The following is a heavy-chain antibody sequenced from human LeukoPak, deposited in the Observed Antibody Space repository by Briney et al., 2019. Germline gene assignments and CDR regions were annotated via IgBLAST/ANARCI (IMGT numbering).Heavy chain of an antibody. Sequence: GGSLRLSCAASGFTFDSYSMNWVRQAPGKGLEWVSSITSSSNYIYYADSVKGRFTISRDNAKNSLYLQMNSLRAEDTAVYYCARDLMGIAYRGAFYYWGQGTLVTVSS. V-gene: IGHV3-21*04. CDR2: ITSSSNYI. D-gene: IGHD6-13*01. CDR1: GFTFDSYS. CDR3: ARDLMGIAYRGAFYY. J-gene: IGHJ4*02.